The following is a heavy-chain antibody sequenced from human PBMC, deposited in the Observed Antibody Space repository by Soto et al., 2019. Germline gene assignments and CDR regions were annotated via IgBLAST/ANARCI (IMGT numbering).Heavy chain of an antibody. CDR1: GGSMTSGDQY. CDR2: INYRGSF. V-gene: IGHV4-31*03. Sequence: QVQLQESGPGLVKPSQTLSLTCTVTGGSMTSGDQYWNWIRHRPGEGLEGFGYINYRGSFYYNTSLKSRVSMSVDTSKNPSSLHLSSVTAADPAVYYCARELPQRHGRNRDVWGQGTTVTVSS. J-gene: IGHJ6*02. D-gene: IGHD1-1*01. CDR3: ARELPQRHGRNRDV.